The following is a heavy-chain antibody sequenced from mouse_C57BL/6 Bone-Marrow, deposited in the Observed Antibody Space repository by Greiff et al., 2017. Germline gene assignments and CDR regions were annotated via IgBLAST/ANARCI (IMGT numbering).Heavy chain of an antibody. Sequence: EVKVEESGGGLVKPGGSLKLSCAASGFTFSSYAMSWVRQTPEKRLEWVATISDGGSYTYYPDNVKGRFTISRDNAKNNLYLQMSHLKSEDTAMYYCARHYSTIVDYWGQGTTLTVSS. V-gene: IGHV5-4*03. J-gene: IGHJ2*01. CDR2: ISDGGSYT. CDR3: ARHYSTIVDY. D-gene: IGHD2-5*01. CDR1: GFTFSSYA.